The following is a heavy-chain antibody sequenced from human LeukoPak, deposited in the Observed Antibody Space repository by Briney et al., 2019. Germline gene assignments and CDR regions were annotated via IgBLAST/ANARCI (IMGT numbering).Heavy chain of an antibody. CDR1: GGSINNYY. V-gene: IGHV4-34*01. Sequence: PSETLSLTCTVSGGSINNYYWSWIRQPPGKGLEWIGEINHSGSTNYNPSLKSRVTISVDTSKNQFSLKLSSVTAADTAVYYCARGRIYCSGGSCYGRAFDIWGQGTMVTVSS. J-gene: IGHJ3*02. CDR2: INHSGST. CDR3: ARGRIYCSGGSCYGRAFDI. D-gene: IGHD2-15*01.